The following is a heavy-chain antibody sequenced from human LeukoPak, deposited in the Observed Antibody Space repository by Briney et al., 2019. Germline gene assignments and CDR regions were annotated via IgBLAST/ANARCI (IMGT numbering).Heavy chain of an antibody. Sequence: PGGSLRLSCAASGFTFSSYAMSWVRQAPGKGLEWVSAIGGSGGSTYYADSVKGRFTISRDNSKNTLYLQMNSLRAADTAVYYCARPSFRTFDYWGQGTLVTVSS. CDR2: IGGSGGST. J-gene: IGHJ4*02. V-gene: IGHV3-23*01. CDR3: ARPSFRTFDY. D-gene: IGHD1-7*01. CDR1: GFTFSSYA.